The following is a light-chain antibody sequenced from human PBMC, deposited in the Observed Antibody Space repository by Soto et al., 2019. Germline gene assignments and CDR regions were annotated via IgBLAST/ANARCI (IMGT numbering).Light chain of an antibody. Sequence: DIQLTQSPSSLSASVGDRVSISCRASQSISNYLNWYQQKPGKAPKVLIFAASELQSGVPSRFSGSGSGTDFTLTISSLQPEDFATYYCQQFNNPLTFGGGTKVDIK. CDR2: AAS. CDR3: QQFNNPLT. J-gene: IGKJ4*01. CDR1: QSISNY. V-gene: IGKV1-39*01.